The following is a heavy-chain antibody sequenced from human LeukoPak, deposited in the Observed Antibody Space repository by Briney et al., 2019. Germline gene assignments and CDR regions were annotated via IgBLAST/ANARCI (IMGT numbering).Heavy chain of an antibody. J-gene: IGHJ4*02. CDR2: IYPGDSDT. Sequence: GESLQISCKGSGYSFTNYWIGWVRQMPGKGLEWMGIIYPGDSDTRYSPPFQGQVTISADKSITTAYLQWSSLKASDTAMYYCARRGYCATTTCYRLFDYWGQGTLVTVSS. CDR3: ARRGYCATTTCYRLFDY. V-gene: IGHV5-51*01. CDR1: GYSFTNYW. D-gene: IGHD2-2*01.